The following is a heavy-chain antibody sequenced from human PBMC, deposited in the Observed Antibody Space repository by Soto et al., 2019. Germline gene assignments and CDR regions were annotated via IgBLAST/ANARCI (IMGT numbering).Heavy chain of an antibody. CDR1: GFSLTSGPAG. Sequence: QITLKESGPWLLKPTQSLTLTCTFSGFSLTSGPAGVGWIRQPPGKALEWLALIYWDGERRYSPSLKSRLTITKDTSKDQVVLTMTNMDPVDTGTYYCAHSRGGGNSACFDAWCQGTLVTVSS. CDR2: IYWDGER. J-gene: IGHJ5*02. V-gene: IGHV2-5*02. CDR3: AHSRGGGNSACFDA. D-gene: IGHD2-21*02.